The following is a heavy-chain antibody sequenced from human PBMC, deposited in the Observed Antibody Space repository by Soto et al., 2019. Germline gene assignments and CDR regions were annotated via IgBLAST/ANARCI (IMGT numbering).Heavy chain of an antibody. CDR1: GYTFTSYG. V-gene: IGHV1-18*01. CDR2: ISAHNDNT. D-gene: IGHD1-1*01. J-gene: IGHJ4*02. Sequence: QVHLVQSGAEVKKPGASVKVSCKASGYTFTSYGITWVRQAPGRGLVWMGWISAHNDNTDHARKRQGSVIVTRDPSSSATYMELRSLISVDTAVYYCARGRYGDYWGQGALVTVSS. CDR3: ARGRYGDY.